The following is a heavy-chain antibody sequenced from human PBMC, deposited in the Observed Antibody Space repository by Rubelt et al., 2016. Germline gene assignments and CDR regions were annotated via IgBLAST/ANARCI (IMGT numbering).Heavy chain of an antibody. Sequence: QVQLQQWGAGLLKPSETLSLTCAVYGGSFSGYYWSWIRQPPGKGLEWIGEINHSGSTNYNPSLKCRGTISVDTSKNQFSLKLSSVTAADTAVYYCARGYDYVWGSYRLPFDYWGQGTLVTVSS. CDR1: GGSFSGYY. D-gene: IGHD3-16*02. CDR2: INHSGST. CDR3: ARGYDYVWGSYRLPFDY. J-gene: IGHJ4*02. V-gene: IGHV4-34*01.